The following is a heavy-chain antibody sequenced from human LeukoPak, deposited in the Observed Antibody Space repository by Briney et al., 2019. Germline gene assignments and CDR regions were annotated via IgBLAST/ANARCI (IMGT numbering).Heavy chain of an antibody. CDR1: GGTFISYA. Sequence: SVKVSCKASGGTFISYAMSWVRQAPGQGREWMGRIIPILGIANYAQKFQGRVTITADKSTSTAYMELSSLRSEDTAVYYCASSPGYSSSLDYWGQGTLVTVSS. J-gene: IGHJ4*02. D-gene: IGHD6-13*01. CDR2: IIPILGIA. CDR3: ASSPGYSSSLDY. V-gene: IGHV1-69*04.